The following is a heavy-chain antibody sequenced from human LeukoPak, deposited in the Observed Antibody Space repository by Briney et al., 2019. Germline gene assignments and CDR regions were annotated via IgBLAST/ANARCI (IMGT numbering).Heavy chain of an antibody. Sequence: GGSLRLSCAASGFTFSSYGMHWVRQAPGKGLEWVAVISYDGSNKYCADSVKGRFTISRDNSKNTLYLQMNSLRAEDTAVYYCAKDWYYYGSGSPNTVDYWGQGTLVTVSS. J-gene: IGHJ4*02. D-gene: IGHD3-10*01. CDR3: AKDWYYYGSGSPNTVDY. V-gene: IGHV3-30*18. CDR2: ISYDGSNK. CDR1: GFTFSSYG.